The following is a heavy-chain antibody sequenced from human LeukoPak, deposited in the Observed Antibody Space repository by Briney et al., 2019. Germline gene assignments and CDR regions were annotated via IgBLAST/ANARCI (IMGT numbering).Heavy chain of an antibody. CDR2: ISSSSSYI. CDR3: ARDGVLWFGGEGAFDI. V-gene: IGHV3-21*01. Sequence: GGSLRLSSAASGFTFRSYSMNWVRQAPGKGLEWVSSISSSSSYIYYADSVKGRFTISRDNAKNSLYLQMNSLRAEDTAVYYCARDGVLWFGGEGAFDIWGQGTMVTVSS. D-gene: IGHD3-10*01. J-gene: IGHJ3*02. CDR1: GFTFRSYS.